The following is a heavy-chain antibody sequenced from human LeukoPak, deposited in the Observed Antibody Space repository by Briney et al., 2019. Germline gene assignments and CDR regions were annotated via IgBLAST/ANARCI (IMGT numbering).Heavy chain of an antibody. CDR1: GASISNYY. V-gene: IGHV4-59*01. CDR2: IFYSETT. D-gene: IGHD3-9*01. CDR3: ARAISYQDILTAYYYFDY. J-gene: IGHJ4*02. Sequence: SETLSLTCAVSGASISNYYWSWIRQPPGKGLEWIGNIFYSETTNYNPSLKSRVTISVDTSKNQFSLKLSSVTAADTAVYYCARAISYQDILTAYYYFDYWGQGALVTVSS.